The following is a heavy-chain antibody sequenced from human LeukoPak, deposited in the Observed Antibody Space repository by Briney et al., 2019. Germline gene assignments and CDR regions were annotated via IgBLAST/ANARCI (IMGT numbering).Heavy chain of an antibody. Sequence: SVKVSCKASGGTFSSYAISWVRQAPGQGLEWMGGIIPIFGTANYAQKFQGRVTITTDESTSTAYMELSSLRSEDTAVYYCAMWDGYNNIDYWAREPWSPSPQ. V-gene: IGHV1-69*05. CDR1: GGTFSSYA. D-gene: IGHD5-24*01. J-gene: IGHJ4*02. CDR3: AMWDGYNNIDY. CDR2: IIPIFGTA.